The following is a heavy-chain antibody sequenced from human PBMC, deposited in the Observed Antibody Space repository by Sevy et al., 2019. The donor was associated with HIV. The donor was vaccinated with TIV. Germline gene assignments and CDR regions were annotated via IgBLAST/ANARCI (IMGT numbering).Heavy chain of an antibody. CDR3: ARDDGNYYCHY. Sequence: GGSLRLSCAASGLTFSKYWMGWVRQAPGKGLEWVANIKQDAGQKYYVDSVKGGFTISRDNAKNSLYLQMNSLRAEDTAVYFCARDDGNYYCHYWCQGTLVTVSS. CDR1: GLTFSKYW. V-gene: IGHV3-7*01. J-gene: IGHJ4*02. D-gene: IGHD1-7*01. CDR2: IKQDAGQK.